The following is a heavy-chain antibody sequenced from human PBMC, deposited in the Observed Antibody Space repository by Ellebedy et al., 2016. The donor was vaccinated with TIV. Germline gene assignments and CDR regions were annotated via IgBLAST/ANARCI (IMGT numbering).Heavy chain of an antibody. CDR3: ARAGLRFSFYDY. V-gene: IGHV3-66*01. Sequence: GESLKISCAASGFTVSSNYMSWVRQAPGKGLEWVSVIYSGGSTYYADSVKGRFTISRDNSKNTLYLQMNSLRAEDTAVYYCARAGLRFSFYDYWGQGTLVTVSS. CDR1: GFTVSSNY. D-gene: IGHD5-12*01. CDR2: IYSGGST. J-gene: IGHJ4*02.